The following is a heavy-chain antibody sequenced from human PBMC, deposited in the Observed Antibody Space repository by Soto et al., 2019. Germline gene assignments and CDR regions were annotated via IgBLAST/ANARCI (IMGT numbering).Heavy chain of an antibody. CDR2: ISSSGNTI. D-gene: IGHD3-22*01. Sequence: QVQLVESGGGLVKTSGSLRIACADSGFTFSDYYMSWVRQAPGKGLEWVSYISSSGNTIYYADSVKGRFTISRDNAKNSVYLQINSLRAEDTALYFCAKMSSENYYDPVFSWGQGTLVTVSS. CDR3: AKMSSENYYDPVFS. J-gene: IGHJ4*02. V-gene: IGHV3-11*01. CDR1: GFTFSDYY.